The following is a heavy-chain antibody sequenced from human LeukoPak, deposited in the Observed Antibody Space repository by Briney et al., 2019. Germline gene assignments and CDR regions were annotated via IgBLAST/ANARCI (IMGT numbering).Heavy chain of an antibody. Sequence: GTLSLTCGVSGGSISGTNWWSLVRQPPGQGLEWIGEISLAGQTNYNPSLNGRVTMSLDKSSNQLSLHLTSVTAADTATYFCSRESGPFCPFGYWGQGTLVIVSS. V-gene: IGHV4-4*01. CDR3: SRESGPFCPFGY. CDR1: GGSISGTNW. D-gene: IGHD1-26*01. J-gene: IGHJ4*02. CDR2: ISLAGQT.